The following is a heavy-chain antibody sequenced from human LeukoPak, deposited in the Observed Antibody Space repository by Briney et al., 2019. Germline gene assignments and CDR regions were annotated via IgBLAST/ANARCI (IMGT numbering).Heavy chain of an antibody. D-gene: IGHD2-2*01. CDR1: GFTFSSYG. Sequence: GGSLRLSCAASGFTFSSYGMHWVRQAPGKGLEWVAVISYDGSNKYYADSVKGRFTISRDNSKNTLYLQMNSLRAGDTAVYYCCSSTIGYWGQGTLVTVSS. V-gene: IGHV3-30*03. CDR2: ISYDGSNK. CDR3: CSSTIGY. J-gene: IGHJ4*02.